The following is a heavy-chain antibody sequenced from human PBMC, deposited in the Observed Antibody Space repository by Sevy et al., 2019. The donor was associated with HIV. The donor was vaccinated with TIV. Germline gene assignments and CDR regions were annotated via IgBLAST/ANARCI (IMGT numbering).Heavy chain of an antibody. J-gene: IGHJ6*03. V-gene: IGHV3-30*18. CDR3: AKDGSYSLGLYYYYYYMDV. Sequence: GGSLRLSCAASGFTFSSYGMHWVRQAPGKGLEWVAVISYDGSNKYYADSVKGRFTISRDNSKNTLYLQMNSLRAEDTAVYYCAKDGSYSLGLYYYYYYMDVWGKGTTVTVSS. CDR2: ISYDGSNK. CDR1: GFTFSSYG. D-gene: IGHD1-26*01.